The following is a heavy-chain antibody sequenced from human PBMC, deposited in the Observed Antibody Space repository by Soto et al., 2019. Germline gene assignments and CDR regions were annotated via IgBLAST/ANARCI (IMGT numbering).Heavy chain of an antibody. D-gene: IGHD3-22*01. J-gene: IGHJ3*02. CDR1: GFTFSSYS. CDR2: ISGSSSYI. V-gene: IGHV3-21*01. CDR3: AREDGNYYDSSGYNAFDI. Sequence: GGSLRLSCAASGFTFSSYSMNWVRQSPGKGLEWVSSISGSSSYIYYADSVKGRFTISRDNAKNSLYLQMNSLRAEDTAVYYCAREDGNYYDSSGYNAFDIWGQGTMVTVSS.